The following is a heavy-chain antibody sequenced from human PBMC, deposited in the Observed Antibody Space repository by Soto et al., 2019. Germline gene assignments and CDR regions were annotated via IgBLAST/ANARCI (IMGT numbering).Heavy chain of an antibody. J-gene: IGHJ5*02. D-gene: IGHD6-13*01. CDR1: GFTFSSYS. V-gene: IGHV3-23*01. CDR3: AKRRRAAAGHYNWFDP. CDR2: FRSSGDDGTT. Sequence: PGGSLRLSCAASGFTFSSYSMSWVRQAPGKGLEWVSGFRSSGDDGTTYYADSVKGRFTISRDNSKNTLFLQMNSLRAEDTAVYYCAKRRRAAAGHYNWFDPWGQGTLVTVSS.